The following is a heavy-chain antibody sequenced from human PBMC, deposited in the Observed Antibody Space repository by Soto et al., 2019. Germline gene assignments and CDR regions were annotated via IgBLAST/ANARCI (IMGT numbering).Heavy chain of an antibody. D-gene: IGHD2-15*01. CDR3: ASRGTKGVVAVTRYYYYYGMDV. Sequence: ASVNVSCKASVGTFSSYAISWVRQAPGQGLEWMGGIIPIFGAANYAQKFQGRVTITADESTSTAYMELSSLRSEDTAVYYCASRGTKGVVAVTRYYYYYGMDVWGQGTTVPVSS. CDR2: IIPIFGAA. J-gene: IGHJ6*02. V-gene: IGHV1-69*13. CDR1: VGTFSSYA.